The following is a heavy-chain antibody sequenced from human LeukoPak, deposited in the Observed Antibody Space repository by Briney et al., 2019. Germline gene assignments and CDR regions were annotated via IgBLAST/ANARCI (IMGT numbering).Heavy chain of an antibody. Sequence: PGRSLRLSCAASGFTFSSYGMHWVRQAPGKGLEWVAVISYDGSNKYYADSVKGRFTISRDNSKNTLYLQMNSLRAEATAVYYCARAQGGVVIDYWGQGTLVTVSS. CDR3: ARAQGGVVIDY. V-gene: IGHV3-30*03. D-gene: IGHD3-16*01. CDR2: ISYDGSNK. CDR1: GFTFSSYG. J-gene: IGHJ4*02.